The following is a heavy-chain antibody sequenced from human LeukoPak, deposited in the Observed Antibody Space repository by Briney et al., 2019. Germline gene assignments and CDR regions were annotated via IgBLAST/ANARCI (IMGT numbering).Heavy chain of an antibody. J-gene: IGHJ4*02. CDR3: ARAVSGRFDY. Sequence: SETLSLTCTVSGGSMSPYHWGWIRQPPGKGLEWAGYIYYSGSTNYNPSLNSRVTISVDTSKNQFSLRLSSVTAADTAIYYCARAVSGRFDYWGQGTLVTVSS. V-gene: IGHV4-59*08. CDR2: IYYSGST. D-gene: IGHD6-19*01. CDR1: GGSMSPYH.